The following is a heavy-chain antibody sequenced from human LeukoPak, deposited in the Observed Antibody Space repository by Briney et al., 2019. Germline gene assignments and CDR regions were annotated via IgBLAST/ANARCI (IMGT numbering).Heavy chain of an antibody. CDR1: GFTFSSYW. CDR3: ARPHRAGWFDP. CDR2: INSDGSST. Sequence: GGSLRLSCAASGFTFSSYWMHWVRQAPGKGLVWVSRINSDGSSTSYADSVKGRFTISRDNAKNTLYLQMNSLRAEDTAVYYCARPHRAGWFDPWGQGTLVTVSS. J-gene: IGHJ5*02. V-gene: IGHV3-74*01. D-gene: IGHD6-13*01.